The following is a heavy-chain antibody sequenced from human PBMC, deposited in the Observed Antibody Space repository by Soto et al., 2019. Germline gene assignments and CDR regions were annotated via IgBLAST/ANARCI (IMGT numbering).Heavy chain of an antibody. D-gene: IGHD7-27*01. Sequence: VQLVESGGGVVQPGRSLRLSCAASGFTFSSYAMHWVRQAPGKGLEWVAVISYDGSNKYYADSVKGRFTISRDNSKNTLYLQMNSLRAEDTAVYYCARVRWGSGPARWNAGYGMDVWGQGTTVTVSS. J-gene: IGHJ6*02. CDR2: ISYDGSNK. CDR3: ARVRWGSGPARWNAGYGMDV. V-gene: IGHV3-30-3*01. CDR1: GFTFSSYA.